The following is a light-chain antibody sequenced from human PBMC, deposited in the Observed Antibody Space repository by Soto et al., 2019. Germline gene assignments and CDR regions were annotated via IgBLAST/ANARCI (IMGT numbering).Light chain of an antibody. J-gene: IGKJ1*01. V-gene: IGKV3-20*01. Sequence: IVLTQSPGTLSLSPEERATVSCRASQSVTSDYLAWYQQKPGQAPRLLIYGASRRATGIPDRFSGSGSGTEFNFTISSLQSEDFAGDFCQQYNKWPRTFGQGTKVDIK. CDR2: GAS. CDR1: QSVTSDY. CDR3: QQYNKWPRT.